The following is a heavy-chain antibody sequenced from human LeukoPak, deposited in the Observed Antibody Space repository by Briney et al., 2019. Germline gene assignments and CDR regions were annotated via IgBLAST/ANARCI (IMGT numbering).Heavy chain of an antibody. Sequence: GESLKISCKGSGYSFTSYWIGWVRQLPGKGLEWMGIIYPGDSDTRYSPSFQGQVTISADKSISTAYLQWSSLKASDTAMYYCARHGGYGGNPAAAFDIWGQGTMVTVSS. CDR1: GYSFTSYW. CDR2: IYPGDSDT. J-gene: IGHJ3*02. D-gene: IGHD4-23*01. CDR3: ARHGGYGGNPAAAFDI. V-gene: IGHV5-51*01.